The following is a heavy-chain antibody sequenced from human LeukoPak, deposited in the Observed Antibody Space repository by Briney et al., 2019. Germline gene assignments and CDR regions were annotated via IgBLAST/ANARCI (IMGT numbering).Heavy chain of an antibody. CDR1: GGSISSGGYS. D-gene: IGHD3/OR15-3a*01. Sequence: PSETLSLTCAVSGGSISSGGYSWSWIRQPPGKGLEWIGSIYYSGNTYYNASLKSQVSISIDTSKHQFSLKLTSVTAADTAVYYCARQTGSGLFILPGGQGTLVTVSS. CDR3: ARQTGSGLFILP. CDR2: IYYSGNT. V-gene: IGHV4-30-2*03. J-gene: IGHJ4*02.